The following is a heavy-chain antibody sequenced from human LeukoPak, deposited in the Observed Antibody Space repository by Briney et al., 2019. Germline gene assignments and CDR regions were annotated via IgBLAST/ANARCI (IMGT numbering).Heavy chain of an antibody. CDR3: ARAYYDSSGYYAGLGLDY. V-gene: IGHV1-46*01. CDR2: INPSGGST. CDR1: GYTFISYY. D-gene: IGHD3-22*01. Sequence: ASVKVSCKASGYTFISYYMHWVRQAPGQGLEWMGLINPSGGSTSYAQKFQGRVTMTRDTSASTAYMELSSLRSEDMAVYYCARAYYDSSGYYAGLGLDYWGQGTLVTVSS. J-gene: IGHJ4*02.